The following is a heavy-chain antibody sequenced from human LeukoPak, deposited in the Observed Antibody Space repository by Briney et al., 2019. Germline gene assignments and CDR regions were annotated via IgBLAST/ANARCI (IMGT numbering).Heavy chain of an antibody. CDR2: IRSKTAGETT. J-gene: IGHJ4*02. D-gene: IGHD3-22*01. V-gene: IGHV3-15*01. CDR3: TTPLTGYYDSSGFSVKGDDY. CDR1: GFTFTNAW. Sequence: GGSLRLSCAASGFTFTNAWMSWVRQAPGKGLEWVGRIRSKTAGETTDYAAPVKGRFTISRDDSKNTLYLQMNSLKTEDTAVYYCTTPLTGYYDSSGFSVKGDDYWGQGTLVTVSS.